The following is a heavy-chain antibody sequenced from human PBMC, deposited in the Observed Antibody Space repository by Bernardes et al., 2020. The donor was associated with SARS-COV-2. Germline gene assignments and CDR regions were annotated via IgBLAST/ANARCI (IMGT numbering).Heavy chain of an antibody. J-gene: IGHJ3*02. CDR1: GFTVSSNY. CDR3: ARAYCGGDCYSAAFDI. CDR2: IYSGGST. V-gene: IGHV3-66*01. Sequence: GGSLRLSCAASGFTVSSNYMSWVRQAPGKGLEWVSVIYSGGSTYYADSVKGRFTISRDNSKNTLYLQMNSLRAEDTAVYYCARAYCGGDCYSAAFDIWGQGTMVTVSS. D-gene: IGHD2-21*02.